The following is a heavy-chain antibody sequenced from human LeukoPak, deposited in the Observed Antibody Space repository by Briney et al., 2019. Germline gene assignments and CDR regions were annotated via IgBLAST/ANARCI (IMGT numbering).Heavy chain of an antibody. Sequence: GGSLRLSCAASGFTFDDYAMHWVRQAPGKGLEWVSGISWNSGSIGYADSVKGRFTISRDNAKNSLYLQMNSLRAEDTAVYYCAKLPATGDSLDYWGQGTLVTVSS. D-gene: IGHD4-17*01. CDR2: ISWNSGSI. V-gene: IGHV3-9*01. CDR3: AKLPATGDSLDY. CDR1: GFTFDDYA. J-gene: IGHJ4*02.